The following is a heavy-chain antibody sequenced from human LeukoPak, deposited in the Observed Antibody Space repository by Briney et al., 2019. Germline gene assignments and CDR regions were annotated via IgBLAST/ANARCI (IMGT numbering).Heavy chain of an antibody. CDR1: GYNFTTYG. D-gene: IGHD1-26*01. J-gene: IGHJ4*02. CDR3: ARIGRASWYLDY. CDR2: ISTYNGHR. V-gene: IGHV1-18*01. Sequence: ASVKVSCKASGYNFTTYGLTWVRQAPGQGLEWMGWISTYNGHRNYAQKFQGRVTMTTDTSTRTAYMELKSLTSDDTAVYYCARIGRASWYLDYWGQGTLVTVSS.